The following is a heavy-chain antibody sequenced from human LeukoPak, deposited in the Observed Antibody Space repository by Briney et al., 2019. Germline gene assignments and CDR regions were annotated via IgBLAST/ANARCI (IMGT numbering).Heavy chain of an antibody. D-gene: IGHD3-16*01. J-gene: IGHJ4*02. CDR3: ARDYDYVWGSDLYYFDY. Sequence: ASVKVSCKASGYTFTGYYMHWVRQAPGQGLEWMGWISAYNGNTNYAQKLQGRVTMTTDTSTSTAYMELRSLRSDDTAVYYCARDYDYVWGSDLYYFDYWGQGTLVTVSS. CDR2: ISAYNGNT. V-gene: IGHV1-18*04. CDR1: GYTFTGYY.